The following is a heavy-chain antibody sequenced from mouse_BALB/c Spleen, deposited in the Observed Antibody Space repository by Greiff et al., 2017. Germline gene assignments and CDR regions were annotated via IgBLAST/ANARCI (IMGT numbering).Heavy chain of an antibody. D-gene: IGHD1-1*01. J-gene: IGHJ2*01. CDR2: ILPGSGST. Sequence: QVQLQQSGAELMKPGASVKISCKATGYTFSSYWIEWVKQRPGHGLEWIGEILPGSGSTNYNEKFKGKATFTADTSSNTAYMQLSSLTSEDSAVYYCARPQFYGSSLFDYWGQGTTLTVSS. V-gene: IGHV1-9*01. CDR3: ARPQFYGSSLFDY. CDR1: GYTFSSYW.